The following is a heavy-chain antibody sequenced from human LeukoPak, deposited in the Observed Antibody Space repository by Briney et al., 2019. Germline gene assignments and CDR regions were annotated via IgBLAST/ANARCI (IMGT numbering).Heavy chain of an antibody. CDR3: ATDGAGFDT. J-gene: IGHJ5*02. CDR1: GFTFNDYY. CDR2: INIGGTNT. V-gene: IGHV3-11*01. Sequence: SGGSLRLSCAASGFTFNDYYMSWIRQAPGNGLEWLSYINIGGTNTHYADSVKGRFTISRDNAKKSLYLEMNNLRAEDTAVYYCATDGAGFDTWGQGVLVTVSS.